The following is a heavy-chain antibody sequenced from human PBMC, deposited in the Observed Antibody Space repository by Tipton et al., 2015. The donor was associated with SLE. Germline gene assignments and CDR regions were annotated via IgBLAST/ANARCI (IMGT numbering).Heavy chain of an antibody. CDR1: GFTFSSYW. CDR2: IKQDGSEK. J-gene: IGHJ1*01. CDR3: ARRLVGATRLGYFQH. D-gene: IGHD1-26*01. V-gene: IGHV3-7*03. Sequence: SLRLSCAASGFTFSSYWMSWVRQAPGKGLEWVANIKQDGSEKYYVDSVKGRFTISRDNAKNSLYMQMNSLRAEDTAVYYCARRLVGATRLGYFQHWGQGTLVTVSS.